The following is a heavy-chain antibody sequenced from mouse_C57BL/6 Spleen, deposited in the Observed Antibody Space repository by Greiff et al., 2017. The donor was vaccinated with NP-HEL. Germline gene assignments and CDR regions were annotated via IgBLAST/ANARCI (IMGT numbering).Heavy chain of an antibody. CDR3: TSLYGNTYAMDY. CDR2: ISSGGDYI. D-gene: IGHD2-1*01. V-gene: IGHV5-9-1*02. J-gene: IGHJ4*01. Sequence: EVMLVESGEGLVKPGGSLKLSCAASGFTFSSYAMSWVRQTPEKRLEWAAYISSGGDYIYYADTVKGRFTISRDNARNTLYLQMSSLKSEDTAMYYCTSLYGNTYAMDYWGQGTSVTVSS. CDR1: GFTFSSYA.